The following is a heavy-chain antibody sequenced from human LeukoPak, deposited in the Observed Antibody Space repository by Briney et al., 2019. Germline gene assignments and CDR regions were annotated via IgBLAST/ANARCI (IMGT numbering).Heavy chain of an antibody. CDR1: GYTFTNYA. CDR3: ARGRGTIGNNRDFYFYYYMDI. V-gene: IGHV1-3*03. Sequence: GASVKVSCKASGYTFTNYAMHWVRLAPGQRLQWMGWINLVNGNTKYSQYFEGRVTITRDTSASTVYMELSSLRPDDMTVYYCARGRGTIGNNRDFYFYYYMDIWGNGATVTVSS. CDR2: INLVNGNT. J-gene: IGHJ6*03. D-gene: IGHD2-21*01.